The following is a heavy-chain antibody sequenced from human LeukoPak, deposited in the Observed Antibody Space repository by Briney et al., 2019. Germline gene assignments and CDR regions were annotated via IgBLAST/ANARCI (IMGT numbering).Heavy chain of an antibody. V-gene: IGHV1-18*04. CDR3: AKSGYGDYVWDMDQSYFDS. CDR1: GYTFNRFG. CDR2: ISAFSGKT. D-gene: IGHD3-10*02. Sequence: ASVKVSCKGSGYTFNRFGLSWVRQAPGQGLEWMGWISAFSGKTYYAEKYQGRVTMTTDASTSTAYMEVRSLRSDDTAVYYCAKSGYGDYVWDMDQSYFDSWGQGTLVTVSS. J-gene: IGHJ4*02.